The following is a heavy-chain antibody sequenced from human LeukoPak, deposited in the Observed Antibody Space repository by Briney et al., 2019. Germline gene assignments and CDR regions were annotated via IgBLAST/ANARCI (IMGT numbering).Heavy chain of an antibody. Sequence: PGGSLRLSCAASGFTLSNSWMSWVRQAPGKGLEWVANIKQDGSEKYYVDSVKGRFSISRDNAKNSLYLQMNSLRAEDTAVHYCARMVRLDYWGQGTLVTVSS. CDR1: GFTLSNSW. CDR2: IKQDGSEK. V-gene: IGHV3-7*02. CDR3: ARMVRLDY. D-gene: IGHD3-10*01. J-gene: IGHJ4*02.